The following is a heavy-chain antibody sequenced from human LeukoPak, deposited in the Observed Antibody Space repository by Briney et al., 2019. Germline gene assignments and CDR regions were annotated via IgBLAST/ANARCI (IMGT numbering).Heavy chain of an antibody. Sequence: GGSLRLSCAASGFTFSSYGMHWVRQAPGKGLEWVAVISYDGSNKYYADSVKGRFTISRDNSKNTLYLQMNSLRAEDTAVYYCARDFTPQVVTANNWFDPWGQGTLVTVSS. J-gene: IGHJ5*02. CDR3: ARDFTPQVVTANNWFDP. D-gene: IGHD2-21*02. V-gene: IGHV3-30*03. CDR1: GFTFSSYG. CDR2: ISYDGSNK.